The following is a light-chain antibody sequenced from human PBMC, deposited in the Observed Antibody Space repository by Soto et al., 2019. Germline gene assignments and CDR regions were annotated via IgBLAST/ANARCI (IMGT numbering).Light chain of an antibody. CDR1: ESNIGNNA. Sequence: QSVLIQPPSTSATPGQRVTFSCSGSESNIGNNAVNWYQHLPGAAPKLVIYNYSQRPPGVPDRFSGSRSGTSASLAISGLQSEDEGVYYCATWDDSVSGQVFGGGTKLTVL. CDR2: NYS. CDR3: ATWDDSVSGQV. V-gene: IGLV1-44*01. J-gene: IGLJ2*01.